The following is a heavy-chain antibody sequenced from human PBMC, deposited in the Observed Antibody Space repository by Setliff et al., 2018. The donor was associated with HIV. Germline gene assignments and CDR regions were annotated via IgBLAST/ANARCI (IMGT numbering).Heavy chain of an antibody. J-gene: IGHJ6*02. V-gene: IGHV4-30-4*08. CDR2: IYYSGST. Sequence: SETLSLTCTVSGGSTSSGDYYWTWVRQPPGKGLEWTGYIYYSGSTYYNPSLKSRVTISVDTSKNQFSMKMSSVTAADTAVYYCGRDGDGYNYNYYYGMDVWGQGTTVTV. CDR3: GRDGDGYNYNYYYGMDV. CDR1: GGSTSSGDYY. D-gene: IGHD5-12*01.